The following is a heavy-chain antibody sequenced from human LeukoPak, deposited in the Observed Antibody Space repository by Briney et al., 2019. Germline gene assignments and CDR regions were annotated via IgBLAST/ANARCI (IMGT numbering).Heavy chain of an antibody. Sequence: GRSLRLSCAASGFTFDDYGMNWVRQAPGKGLEWVSGINWNGGSTGYADSVKGRFTISRDNAKNSLYLQMNSLRAEDTALYYCARTGLSYYYGMDLWGRGTSVTVSS. V-gene: IGHV3-20*04. J-gene: IGHJ6*02. CDR1: GFTFDDYG. D-gene: IGHD3-9*01. CDR2: INWNGGST. CDR3: ARTGLSYYYGMDL.